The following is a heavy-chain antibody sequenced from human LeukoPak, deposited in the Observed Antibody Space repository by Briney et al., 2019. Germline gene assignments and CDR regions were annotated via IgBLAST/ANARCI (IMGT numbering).Heavy chain of an antibody. CDR3: ARAVANPVPVLDY. D-gene: IGHD2-2*01. CDR1: GYPFTGYY. V-gene: IGHV1-2*02. Sequence: ASVKVSCKASGYPFTGYYMDWVRQAPGQGLEWMGWINPNSGGTNYAQKFQGRVTMTRDTSISTAYMELSRLRSDDTAVYYCARAVANPVPVLDYSGQGTLVTVSS. J-gene: IGHJ4*02. CDR2: INPNSGGT.